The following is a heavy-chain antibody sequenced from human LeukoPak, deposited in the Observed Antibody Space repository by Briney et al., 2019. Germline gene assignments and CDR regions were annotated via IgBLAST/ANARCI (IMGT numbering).Heavy chain of an antibody. D-gene: IGHD3-22*01. CDR1: GFTFSSYA. CDR2: ISYDGSNK. Sequence: QPGGSLRLSCAASGFTFSSYAMHWVRQAPGKGLEWVAVISYDGSNKYYADSVKGRFTISRDNSKNTLYLQMNSLRAEDTAVYYCAKGCHRTDYYDSSGANWFDPWGQGTLVTVSS. V-gene: IGHV3-30-3*01. J-gene: IGHJ5*02. CDR3: AKGCHRTDYYDSSGANWFDP.